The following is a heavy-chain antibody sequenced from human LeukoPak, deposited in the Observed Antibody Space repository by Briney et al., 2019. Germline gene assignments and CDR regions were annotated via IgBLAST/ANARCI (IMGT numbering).Heavy chain of an antibody. D-gene: IGHD3-9*01. V-gene: IGHV1-69*05. CDR3: ARESIMYDILTGYNDY. J-gene: IGHJ4*02. Sequence: SVKVSCKASGGTFSSYAISWVRQAPGQGLEWMGGIIPIFGTANYAQKFQGRVTMTTDTSTSTAYMELRSLRSDDTAVYYCARESIMYDILTGYNDYWGQGTLVTVSS. CDR2: IIPIFGTA. CDR1: GGTFSSYA.